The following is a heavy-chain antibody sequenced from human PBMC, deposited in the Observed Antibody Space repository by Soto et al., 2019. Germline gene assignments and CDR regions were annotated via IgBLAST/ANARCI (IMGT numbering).Heavy chain of an antibody. V-gene: IGHV1-46*01. CDR3: ARGDGRGSSGFYYYYGMDV. J-gene: IGHJ6*02. Sequence: QVQLVQSGAEVKKPGASVKVSCKASGYIFSNYYMHWVRQAPRQGLEWVGIINPSGGTTSYAQKSQGRVTLTSDTSTSTFYMELSSLRSGDTAVYYCARGDGRGSSGFYYYYGMDVWGQGTTVTVSS. D-gene: IGHD6-25*01. CDR1: GYIFSNYY. CDR2: INPSGGTT.